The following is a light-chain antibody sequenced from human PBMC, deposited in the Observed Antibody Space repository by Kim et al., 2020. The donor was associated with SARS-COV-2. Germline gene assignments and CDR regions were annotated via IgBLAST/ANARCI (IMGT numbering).Light chain of an antibody. CDR1: QSVSNW. J-gene: IGKJ1*01. Sequence: DIQMTQSPSILSASVGDRVTITCRASQSVSNWLAWYQQKPGKAPKLLIFDASSLESGVPSRFSGSGSGTEFTLTISSLQPDDFATYYCQQSTTFGQGTKVDIK. CDR2: DAS. V-gene: IGKV1-5*01. CDR3: QQSTT.